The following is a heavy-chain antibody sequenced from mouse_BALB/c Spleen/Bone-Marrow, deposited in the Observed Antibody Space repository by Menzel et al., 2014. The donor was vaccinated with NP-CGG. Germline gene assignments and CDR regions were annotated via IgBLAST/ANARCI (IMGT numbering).Heavy chain of an antibody. CDR3: ARIYFDFDGFSY. D-gene: IGHD2-4*01. CDR2: IWGGGST. J-gene: IGHJ3*01. Sequence: SITCTVSGFSLTDCGVSWIRQPPGKGLEWLGVIWGGGSTYYNSALKSRLSISKDNSKSQVFLKMNSLQTDDTAMYYCARIYFDFDGFSYWGQGTLVTVSA. V-gene: IGHV2-6-5*01. CDR1: GFSLTDCG.